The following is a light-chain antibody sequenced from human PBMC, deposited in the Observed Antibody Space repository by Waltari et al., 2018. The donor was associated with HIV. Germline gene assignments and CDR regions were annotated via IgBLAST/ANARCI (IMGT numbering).Light chain of an antibody. J-gene: IGKJ4*01. V-gene: IGKV4-1*01. CDR3: QQYYTLRST. CDR2: WAS. CDR1: RTVLYNRNY. Sequence: DIVMTQSPDSLAVSLGARATVTCTSSRTVLYNRNYLAWYQQKPGQALKVLIYWASTRAFGVPDRFSGSGSGTDFSLTISRVQADDVAIYYCQQYYTLRSTFGGGTKIEI.